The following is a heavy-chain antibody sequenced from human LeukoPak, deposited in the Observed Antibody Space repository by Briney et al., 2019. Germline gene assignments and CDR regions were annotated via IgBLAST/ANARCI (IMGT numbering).Heavy chain of an antibody. Sequence: PGGSLRLSCAASGFTFSSYGMHWVRQAPGKGLEWVANIKQDGSEKYYVDSVKGRFTISRDNAKNSLYLQMNSLRAEDTAVYYCARADAFDYWGQGTLVTVSS. CDR2: IKQDGSEK. V-gene: IGHV3-7*01. J-gene: IGHJ4*02. CDR3: ARADAFDY. CDR1: GFTFSSYG.